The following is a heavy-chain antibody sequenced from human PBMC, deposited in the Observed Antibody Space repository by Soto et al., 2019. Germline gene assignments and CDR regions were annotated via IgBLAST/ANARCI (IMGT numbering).Heavy chain of an antibody. D-gene: IGHD3-22*01. CDR1: GGSLSGYY. CDR3: AREFYYDSSGIGFDS. J-gene: IGHJ4*02. V-gene: IGHV4-59*01. Sequence: SETLSLTCTVSGGSLSGYYWSWIRQPPGKGLEWIGDFYSSGSPHHNPSLKNRVSISEDRSKNEFSLKLSSVTAADTAIYYCAREFYYDSSGIGFDSWGQGTLVT. CDR2: FYSSGSP.